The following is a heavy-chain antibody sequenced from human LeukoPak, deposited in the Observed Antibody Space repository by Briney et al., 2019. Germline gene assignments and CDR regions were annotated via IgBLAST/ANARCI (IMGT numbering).Heavy chain of an antibody. D-gene: IGHD6-13*01. CDR1: GYTFTCYY. J-gene: IGHJ4*02. Sequence: GASVKVSCKASGYTFTCYYMHWVRQAPGQGLEWMGWINPNSGGTNYAQKFQGRVTMTRDTSISTAYMELSRLRSDDTAVYYCARGNIAAAGTPGFDYWGQGTLVTVSS. V-gene: IGHV1-2*02. CDR3: ARGNIAAAGTPGFDY. CDR2: INPNSGGT.